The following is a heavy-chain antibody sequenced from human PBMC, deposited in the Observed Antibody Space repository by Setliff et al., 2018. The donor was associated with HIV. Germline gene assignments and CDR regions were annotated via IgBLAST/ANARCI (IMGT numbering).Heavy chain of an antibody. J-gene: IGHJ4*02. Sequence: EASVKVSCKASGYTFNNYGISWVRQAPGQGLEWMGWINTHSGYTNYAQNVQGRVTVTMDTSTSTAYMELRSLKSYDTAVYYCARGKTWLRFLDYWGQGTLVTVSS. V-gene: IGHV1-18*01. CDR1: GYTFNNYG. D-gene: IGHD5-12*01. CDR2: INTHSGYT. CDR3: ARGKTWLRFLDY.